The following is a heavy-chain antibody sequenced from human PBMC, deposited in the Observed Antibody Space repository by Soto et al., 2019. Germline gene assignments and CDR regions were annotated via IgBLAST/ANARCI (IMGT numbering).Heavy chain of an antibody. CDR2: IYYSGST. D-gene: IGHD5-12*01. Sequence: QLQLQESGPGLVKPSETLSLTCTVSGGSISSSSYYWGWIRQPPGKGLEWIGSIYYSGSTYYNPSLKSRVTISVDTSKNQFSLKLSSVTAADTAVYYCARATIGSYYYYMDVWGKGTTVTVSS. J-gene: IGHJ6*03. CDR1: GGSISSSSYY. V-gene: IGHV4-39*01. CDR3: ARATIGSYYYYMDV.